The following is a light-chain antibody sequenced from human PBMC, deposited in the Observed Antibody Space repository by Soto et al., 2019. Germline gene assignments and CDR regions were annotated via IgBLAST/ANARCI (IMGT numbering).Light chain of an antibody. CDR2: VYSDGSH. Sequence: QLVLTQSPSASASLGASVKLTCTLSRGRSSYAIAWHQQQPEKGPRYLMKVYSDGSHIKGDGIPDRFSGSSSGTERYLTISSLQSEDEADYYCQTWDTGIRVFGGGTKLTVL. CDR1: RGRSSYA. J-gene: IGLJ2*01. V-gene: IGLV4-69*01. CDR3: QTWDTGIRV.